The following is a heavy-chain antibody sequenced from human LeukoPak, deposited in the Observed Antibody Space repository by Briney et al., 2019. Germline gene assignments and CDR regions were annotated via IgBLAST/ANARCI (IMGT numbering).Heavy chain of an antibody. CDR2: IYPGDSDT. CDR1: GSSFTYYW. J-gene: IGHJ4*02. Sequence: GESLQISCKGSGSSFTYYWIGWVRPLPGKGLEGMGIIYPGDSDTRYSPSFQGQVTISADKSISTAYLQWSSLKASDTAMYYCARQPGPYDYALNWGQGTLVTVSS. D-gene: IGHD4-17*01. CDR3: ARQPGPYDYALN. V-gene: IGHV5-51*01.